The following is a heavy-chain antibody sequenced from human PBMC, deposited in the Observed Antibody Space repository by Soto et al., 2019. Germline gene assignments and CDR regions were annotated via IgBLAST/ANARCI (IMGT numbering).Heavy chain of an antibody. J-gene: IGHJ3*02. Sequence: PGGSLRLSCAASGFTISSYWMHWVRQAPGKGLVWVSRINSDGSSTSYADSVKGRFTISRDNAKNTLYLQMNSLRAEDTAVYYCARGGYQLLFAFDIWGQGTMVNVSS. D-gene: IGHD2-2*01. CDR3: ARGGYQLLFAFDI. CDR2: INSDGSST. V-gene: IGHV3-74*01. CDR1: GFTISSYW.